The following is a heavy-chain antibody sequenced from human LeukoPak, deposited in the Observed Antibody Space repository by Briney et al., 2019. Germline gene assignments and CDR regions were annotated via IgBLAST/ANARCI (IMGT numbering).Heavy chain of an antibody. D-gene: IGHD3-3*01. V-gene: IGHV3-9*01. CDR1: GFTFDDYA. CDR2: ISWNSGSI. J-gene: IGHJ3*02. CDR3: AREGKYYDFWSGYAFDI. Sequence: GGSLRLSCAASGFTFDDYAMHWVRQAPGKGLEWVSGISWNSGSIGYADSVKGRFTISRDNAKNSLYLQMNSLRAEDTALYYCAREGKYYDFWSGYAFDIWGQGTMVTVSS.